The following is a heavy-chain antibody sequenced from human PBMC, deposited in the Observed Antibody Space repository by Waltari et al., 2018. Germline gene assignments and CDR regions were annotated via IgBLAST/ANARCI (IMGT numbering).Heavy chain of an antibody. D-gene: IGHD3-3*01. V-gene: IGHV1-46*01. CDR1: GYAFTSYY. J-gene: IGHJ5*02. CDR3: ARGTYDFWSGYTNWFDP. CDR2: SNPSGGST. Sequence: QVQLVQSGAEVKKPGASVKVSCKASGYAFTSYYMHWVRQAPGQGLEWMGISNPSGGSTSYAQKFQGRVTMTRDTSTSTVYMELSSLRSEDTAVYYCARGTYDFWSGYTNWFDPWGQGTLVTVSS.